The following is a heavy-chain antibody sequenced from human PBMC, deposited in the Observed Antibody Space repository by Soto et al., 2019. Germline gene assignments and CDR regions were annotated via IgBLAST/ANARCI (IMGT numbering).Heavy chain of an antibody. CDR3: ARDCRIAVRSGSMDV. CDR2: IWYDGNNK. CDR1: GFTFSNNA. J-gene: IGHJ6*03. D-gene: IGHD6-6*01. V-gene: IGHV3-33*01. Sequence: QVQLVESGGCVVQPGRSMRLSCAASGFTFSNNAMHWVRQAPGKGLEWVAVIWYDGNNKYYADSVKGRFTISRDNSKNTLYLQMNSLRAEDTAVYYCARDCRIAVRSGSMDVWGKGTTVTVSS.